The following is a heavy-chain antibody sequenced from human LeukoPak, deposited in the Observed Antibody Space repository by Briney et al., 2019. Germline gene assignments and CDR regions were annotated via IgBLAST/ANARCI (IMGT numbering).Heavy chain of an antibody. J-gene: IGHJ4*02. V-gene: IGHV3-30*04. Sequence: PGGSLRLSCAASGFTFSSYAMHWVRQAPGKGLEWVAVISYDGSNKYYADSVKGRFTISRDNSKNTLYLQMNSLRAEDAAVYYCARDPSRDGYEGYWGQGTLVTVSS. CDR3: ARDPSRDGYEGY. CDR1: GFTFSSYA. CDR2: ISYDGSNK. D-gene: IGHD5-24*01.